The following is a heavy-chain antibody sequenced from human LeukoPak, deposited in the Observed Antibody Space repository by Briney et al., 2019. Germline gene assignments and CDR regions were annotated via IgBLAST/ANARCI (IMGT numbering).Heavy chain of an antibody. V-gene: IGHV1-18*01. CDR3: ARDLDVLRYFDWLGAFDI. CDR2: ISAYNGNT. Sequence: ASVKVSCKASGYTFTSYGISWVRQAPGQGLEWMGWISAYNGNTNYAQKLQGRVTMTTDTSTSTAYMELRSLRSDDTAVYYCARDLDVLRYFDWLGAFDIWGQGTMVTVSS. CDR1: GYTFTSYG. D-gene: IGHD3-9*01. J-gene: IGHJ3*02.